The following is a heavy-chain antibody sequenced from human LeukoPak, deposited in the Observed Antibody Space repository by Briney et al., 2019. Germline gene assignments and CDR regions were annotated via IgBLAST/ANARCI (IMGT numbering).Heavy chain of an antibody. Sequence: SETLSLTCTVSGGSISSYYWSWIRQPPGKGLEWVGYIYTSGSTNYNASLKRRVTISVDTSKNQFSLKLSSVTAADTAVYYCASSGYYSKWVSWFDPWGQGTLVTVSS. CDR3: ASSGYYSKWVSWFDP. V-gene: IGHV4-4*09. CDR1: GGSISSYY. CDR2: IYTSGST. J-gene: IGHJ5*02. D-gene: IGHD3-22*01.